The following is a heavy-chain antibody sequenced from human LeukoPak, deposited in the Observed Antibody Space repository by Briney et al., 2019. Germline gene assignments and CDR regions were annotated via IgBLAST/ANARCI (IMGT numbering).Heavy chain of an antibody. D-gene: IGHD1-26*01. CDR1: GGSISSYY. J-gene: IGHJ6*02. CDR2: IYYSGST. V-gene: IGHV4-59*01. Sequence: PSETLSLTCTVSGGSISSYYWSWIRQPPGKGLEWIGYIYYSGSTNYNPSLKSRVTISVDTSKNQFSLKLSSVTSADTAVYYCARVGGSNHYYYGMDVWGQGTTVTASS. CDR3: ARVGGSNHYYYGMDV.